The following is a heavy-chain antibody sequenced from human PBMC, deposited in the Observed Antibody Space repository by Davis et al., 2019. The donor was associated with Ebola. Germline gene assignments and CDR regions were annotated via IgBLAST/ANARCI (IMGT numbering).Heavy chain of an antibody. Sequence: GESLKISCAASGFTFSSYWMHWVRQAPGKGLVWVSRINSDGSSTSYADSVKGRFTISRDNAKNTLYLQMNSLRDEDTAVYYCARDHYDSSGYGFDIWGQGTMVTVSS. CDR1: GFTFSSYW. CDR2: INSDGSST. V-gene: IGHV3-74*01. D-gene: IGHD3-22*01. CDR3: ARDHYDSSGYGFDI. J-gene: IGHJ3*02.